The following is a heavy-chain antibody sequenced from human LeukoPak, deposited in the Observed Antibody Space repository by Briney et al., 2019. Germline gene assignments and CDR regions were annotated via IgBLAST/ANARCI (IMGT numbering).Heavy chain of an antibody. J-gene: IGHJ2*01. CDR2: ISISGDGT. V-gene: IGHV3-23*01. CDR1: GFTFRTFG. CDR3: ARRPTSLGYFDV. Sequence: GGSLRLSCAASGFTFRTFGMHWVRQAPGKGLEWVSVISISGDGTYYADSVKGRFTISRDNSKNTLYMQMKSLRAEDTAVYYCARRPTSLGYFDVWGRGTLVTVSS.